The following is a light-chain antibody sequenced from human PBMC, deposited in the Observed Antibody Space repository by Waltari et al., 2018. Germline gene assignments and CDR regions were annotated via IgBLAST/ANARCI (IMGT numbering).Light chain of an antibody. Sequence: QSVLTQPPSVSAAPGQKVTISCSGSNSNIENNRVFWYQQLPGTAPKLLIYDNDKRPSGIPDRFSGSKSGTSATLGITGRQTGDEADYYCGTWDSSLSAGVFGGRTKLTVL. CDR3: GTWDSSLSAGV. V-gene: IGLV1-51*01. CDR1: NSNIENNR. J-gene: IGLJ3*02. CDR2: DND.